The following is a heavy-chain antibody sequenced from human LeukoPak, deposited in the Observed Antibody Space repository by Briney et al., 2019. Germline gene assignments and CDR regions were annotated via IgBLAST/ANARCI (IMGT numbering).Heavy chain of an antibody. D-gene: IGHD2-2*01. CDR1: GGSFSSGSYC. CDR2: LYYSGST. V-gene: IGHV4-39*07. CDR3: ARESDRYCFSTSCPNWFDP. J-gene: IGHJ5*02. Sequence: SETLSLTCTVSGGSFSSGSYCWGWIRQPPGKGLEWIGSLYYSGSTYYNPSLKSRVTMSVDTSKNQFSLKLKSVTAADTAVYYCARESDRYCFSTSCPNWFDPWGQGTLVTVSS.